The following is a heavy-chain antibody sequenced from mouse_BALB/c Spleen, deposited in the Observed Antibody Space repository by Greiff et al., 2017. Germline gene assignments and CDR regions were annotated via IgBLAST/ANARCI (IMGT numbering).Heavy chain of an antibody. V-gene: IGHV14-4*02. D-gene: IGHD2-2*01. J-gene: IGHJ4*01. Sequence: DVKLQESGAELVRSGASVKLSCTASGFNIKDYYMHWVKQRPEQGLEWIGWIDPENGDTEYAPKFQGKATMTADTSSNTAYLQLSSLTSEDTAVYYCNGNYGYDGRDGMDDWGQGTSVTVSA. CDR2: IDPENGDT. CDR3: NGNYGYDGRDGMDD. CDR1: GFNIKDYY.